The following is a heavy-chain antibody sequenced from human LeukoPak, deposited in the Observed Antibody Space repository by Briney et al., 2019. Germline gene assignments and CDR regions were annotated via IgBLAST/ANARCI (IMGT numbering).Heavy chain of an antibody. CDR2: IWYDGSNK. CDR1: GFTFSSYG. V-gene: IGHV3-33*01. J-gene: IGHJ4*02. D-gene: IGHD2-2*01. CDR3: ARDYCSTTSCLDY. Sequence: PGRSLRLSCAASGFTFSSYGMHWVRQAPGKGLEWVAVIWYDGSNKYYADSVKGRFTISRDDSKTTLYLQMNSLRAEDTAVYYCARDYCSTTSCLDYWGQGTLVTVSS.